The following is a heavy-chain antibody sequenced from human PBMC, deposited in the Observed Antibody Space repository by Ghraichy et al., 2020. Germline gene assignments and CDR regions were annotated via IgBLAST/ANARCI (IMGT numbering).Heavy chain of an antibody. CDR2: FDPEDGET. J-gene: IGHJ6*03. CDR3: ATVPGPYCSSTSCYDYMDV. CDR1: GYTLTELS. Sequence: ASVKVSCKVSGYTLTELSMHWVRQAPGKGLEWMGGFDPEDGETIYAQKFQGRVTMTEDTSTDTAYMELSSLRSEDTAVYYCATVPGPYCSSTSCYDYMDVWGKGTTVTVSS. D-gene: IGHD2-2*01. V-gene: IGHV1-24*01.